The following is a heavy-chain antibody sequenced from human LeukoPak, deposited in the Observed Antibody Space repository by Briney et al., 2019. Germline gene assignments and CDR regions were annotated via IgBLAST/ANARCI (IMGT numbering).Heavy chain of an antibody. J-gene: IGHJ3*01. CDR2: IYYSGST. Sequence: SQTLSPTCTVSGVSISSYYWSWIRQPPGKGLEWIGYIYYSGSTNYSPSLKSRVTISLDTSKNQFSLKLSSVTAADTAVYYCARHDGSSWYYAFDVWGQGTMVTVSS. CDR1: GVSISSYY. CDR3: ARHDGSSWYYAFDV. D-gene: IGHD6-13*01. V-gene: IGHV4-59*08.